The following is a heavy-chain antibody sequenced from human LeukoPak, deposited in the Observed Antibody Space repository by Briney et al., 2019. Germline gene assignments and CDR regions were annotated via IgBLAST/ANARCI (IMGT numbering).Heavy chain of an antibody. J-gene: IGHJ3*02. CDR3: ASGQAIDI. CDR1: GFIFTSAW. V-gene: IGHV3-15*01. Sequence: GGSLRLSCAGSGFIFTSAWMSWVRQAPGKGLEWLRRIKSKYDGGTIEYAAPMKDRFIISRDDSKNTVFLQMNSLKTDDTAVYYCASGQAIDIWGQGTMVTVSS. CDR2: IKSKYDGGTI.